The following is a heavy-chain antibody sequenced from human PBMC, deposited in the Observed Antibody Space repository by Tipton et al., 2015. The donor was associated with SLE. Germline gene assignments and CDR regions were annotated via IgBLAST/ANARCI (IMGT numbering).Heavy chain of an antibody. CDR3: AKVGSIAVYYGMDV. D-gene: IGHD6-19*01. V-gene: IGHV3-43*01. CDR2: ISWDGGST. J-gene: IGHJ6*02. Sequence: SLRLSCAASGFTFDDYTMHWVRQAPGKGLEWVSLISWDGGSTYYADSVKGRFTISRDNSKNSLYLQMNSLRTEDTALYYCAKVGSIAVYYGMDVWGQGTTVTVSS. CDR1: GFTFDDYT.